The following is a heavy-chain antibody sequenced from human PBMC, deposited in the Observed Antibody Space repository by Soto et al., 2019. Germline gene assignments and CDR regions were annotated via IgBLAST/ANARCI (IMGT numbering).Heavy chain of an antibody. V-gene: IGHV3-23*01. Sequence: GGSLRLSCAASGFTFSTNAMSWVRQAPGKGLEWVSGINGGGGVTDYADSVKGRFTSSRDNAKNTLYLQMNSLRAEDTAVYYYSTYHWNNFDYWGQGTLVTVSS. J-gene: IGHJ4*02. CDR1: GFTFSTNA. CDR2: INGGGGVT. CDR3: STYHWNNFDY. D-gene: IGHD1-1*01.